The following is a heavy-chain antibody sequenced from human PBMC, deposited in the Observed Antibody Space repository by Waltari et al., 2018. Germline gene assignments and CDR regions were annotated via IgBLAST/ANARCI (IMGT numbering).Heavy chain of an antibody. CDR2: IIPIFGTA. D-gene: IGHD3-3*01. J-gene: IGHJ6*03. CDR1: GGTFSSYA. V-gene: IGHV1-69*05. Sequence: QVQLVQSGAEVKKPGSSVKVSCKASGGTFSSYAISWVRQAPGQGLEWMGGIIPIFGTANYAQKFQGRVTITTDESTSTAYMELSSLRSEDTTVYYCARATITIFGVVIIMPHYYMDVWGKGTTVTVSS. CDR3: ARATITIFGVVIIMPHYYMDV.